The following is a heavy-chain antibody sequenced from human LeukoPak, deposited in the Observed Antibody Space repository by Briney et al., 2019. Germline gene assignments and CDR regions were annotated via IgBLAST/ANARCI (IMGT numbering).Heavy chain of an antibody. CDR3: ARKAIVVITPAEY. V-gene: IGHV1-3*01. D-gene: IGHD3-22*01. Sequence: ASVKVSCKSSGYIFTNYAIHWVRQPPAKRLEGMGRINAGNCNTKFSQELQDRLTINSDTSARTAYMELSSQRSGDTAVYYLARKAIVVITPAEYWGQGTLVTVSS. CDR1: GYIFTNYA. J-gene: IGHJ1*01. CDR2: INAGNCNT.